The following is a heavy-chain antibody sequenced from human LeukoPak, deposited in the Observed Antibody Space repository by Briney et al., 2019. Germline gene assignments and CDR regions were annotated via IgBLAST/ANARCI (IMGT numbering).Heavy chain of an antibody. CDR2: IRYDGSNK. CDR1: GFTFSSYG. D-gene: IGHD3-3*01. V-gene: IGHV3-30*02. CDR3: ELTSTIFGVEFDY. Sequence: GGSLRLSCAASGFTFSSYGMHWVRQAPGKGLEWVAFIRYDGSNKYYADSVKGRFTISRDNSKNTLYLQMNSLRAEDTAVYYCELTSTIFGVEFDYWGQGTLVTVSS. J-gene: IGHJ4*02.